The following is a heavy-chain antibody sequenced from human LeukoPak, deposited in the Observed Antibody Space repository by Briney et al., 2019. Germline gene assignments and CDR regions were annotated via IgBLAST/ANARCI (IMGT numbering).Heavy chain of an antibody. J-gene: IGHJ4*02. CDR1: GFTFSSYA. CDR2: ISGSGGST. D-gene: IGHD1/OR15-1a*01. Sequence: PGGSLRLSCAASGFTFSSYAMSWVRQAPGKGLEWVSAISGSGGSTYYADSVKGRFTISRDNSKNTLYLQMNSLRAEDTAVYYCAISWGEHTRFDYWGQGTLVTVSS. V-gene: IGHV3-23*01. CDR3: AISWGEHTRFDY.